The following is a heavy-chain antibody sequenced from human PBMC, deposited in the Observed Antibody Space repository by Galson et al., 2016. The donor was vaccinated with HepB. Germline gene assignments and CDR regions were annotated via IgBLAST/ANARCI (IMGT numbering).Heavy chain of an antibody. CDR1: GGTFSSYA. CDR2: IIPIFGTA. Sequence: SVKVSCKASGGTFSSYAISWVRQAPGQGLEWMGGIIPIFGTANYAQKFQGRVTIIADKSTSTVYMELSSLRSEDTAVYYCAREGGTGDRYFDYWGQGTLVTVSS. D-gene: IGHD7-27*01. V-gene: IGHV1-69*06. J-gene: IGHJ4*02. CDR3: AREGGTGDRYFDY.